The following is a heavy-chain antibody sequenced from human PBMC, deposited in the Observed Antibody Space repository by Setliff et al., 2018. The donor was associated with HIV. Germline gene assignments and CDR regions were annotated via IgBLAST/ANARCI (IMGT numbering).Heavy chain of an antibody. CDR2: IYYSGTT. CDR3: ARNPLAFGELLPYYFDY. J-gene: IGHJ4*02. Sequence: PSETLSLTCTVSGGSISSGGYYWSWIRQHPGKGLEWIGYIYYSGTTYYNPSLKSRATISVDTSKNQFSLKLTSVTAADTAVYYCARNPLAFGELLPYYFDYWGQGTLVTVSS. CDR1: GGSISSGGYY. V-gene: IGHV4-31*03. D-gene: IGHD3-10*01.